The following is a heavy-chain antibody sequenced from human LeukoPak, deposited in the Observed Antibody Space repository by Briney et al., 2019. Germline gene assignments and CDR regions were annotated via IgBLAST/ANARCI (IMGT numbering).Heavy chain of an antibody. V-gene: IGHV3-7*01. Sequence: PGGSLRLSRAASGFTFTNYWMSWVRQAPGKGLEWVASIKQDASDKYYVDSVKGRFTISRDNAKNSLFLQMISLRAEDTALYYSLRDPVDYWGQGILVTVSS. J-gene: IGHJ4*02. CDR2: IKQDASDK. CDR1: GFTFTNYW. CDR3: LRDPVDY.